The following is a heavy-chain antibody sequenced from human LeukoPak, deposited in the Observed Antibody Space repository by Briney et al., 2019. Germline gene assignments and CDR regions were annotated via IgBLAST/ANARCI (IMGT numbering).Heavy chain of an antibody. CDR3: VRGSSSWYGHWDS. Sequence: PSETLSLTCAVSGGSISSGGHYWSWIRQPAGKGLEWIGRIYTSGSTNYNPSLKSRVTMSVDTSKSQFSLKMSPVTAADTAVYYCVRGSSSWYGHWDSWGQGTLVTVSS. CDR2: IYTSGST. D-gene: IGHD6-13*01. CDR1: GGSISSGGHY. J-gene: IGHJ4*02. V-gene: IGHV4-61*02.